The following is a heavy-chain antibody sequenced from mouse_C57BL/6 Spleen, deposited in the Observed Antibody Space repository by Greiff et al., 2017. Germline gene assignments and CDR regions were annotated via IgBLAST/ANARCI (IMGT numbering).Heavy chain of an antibody. CDR2: ISYDGSN. CDR3: ARDEDDGSTPYWYFDV. CDR1: GYSITSGYY. Sequence: EVQLQESGPGLVKPSQSLSLTCSVTGYSITSGYYWNWIRQFPGNKLEWMGYISYDGSNNYNPSLKNRISITRDTSKNQFFLKLNSVTTEDTATYYCARDEDDGSTPYWYFDVWGTGTTVTVSS. V-gene: IGHV3-6*01. J-gene: IGHJ1*03. D-gene: IGHD1-1*01.